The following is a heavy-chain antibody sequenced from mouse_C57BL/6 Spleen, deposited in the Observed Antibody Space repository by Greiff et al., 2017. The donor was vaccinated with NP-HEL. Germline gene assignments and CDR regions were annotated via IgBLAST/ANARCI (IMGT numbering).Heavy chain of an antibody. V-gene: IGHV3-6*01. Sequence: EVKLVESGPGLVKPSQSLSLTCSVTGYSITSGYYWNWIRQFPGNKLEWMGYISYDGSNNYNPSLKNRISITRDTSKNQFFLKLNSVTTEDTATYYCARGFITTVVADWGQGTTLTVSS. CDR3: ARGFITTVVAD. J-gene: IGHJ2*01. D-gene: IGHD1-1*01. CDR2: ISYDGSN. CDR1: GYSITSGYY.